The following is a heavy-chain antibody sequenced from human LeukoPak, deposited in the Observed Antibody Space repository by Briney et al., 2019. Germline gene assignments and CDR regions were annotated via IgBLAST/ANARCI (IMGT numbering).Heavy chain of an antibody. Sequence: GASVKVSCKASGGTFSSYAISWVRQAPGQGLEWMGRIIPILGIANYAQKFQGRVTITADKSTSTAYMELSSLRSEDTAVYYCARLHLVPAAKTYYYYMDVWGKGTTVTVSS. CDR3: ARLHLVPAAKTYYYYMDV. V-gene: IGHV1-69*04. CDR2: IIPILGIA. D-gene: IGHD2-2*01. J-gene: IGHJ6*03. CDR1: GGTFSSYA.